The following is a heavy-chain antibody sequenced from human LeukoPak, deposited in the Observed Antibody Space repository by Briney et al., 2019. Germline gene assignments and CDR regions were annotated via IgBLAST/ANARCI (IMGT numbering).Heavy chain of an antibody. Sequence: GGSLRLSCAASGFTFSSYGMHWVRQAPGKGLEWVAVIWYDGSNKYYADSVKGRFTISRDNSKNTLYLQMNSLRAEDTAVYYCAKGIVGATMPFDYWGQGTLVTASS. CDR1: GFTFSSYG. CDR2: IWYDGSNK. D-gene: IGHD1-26*01. J-gene: IGHJ4*02. CDR3: AKGIVGATMPFDY. V-gene: IGHV3-33*06.